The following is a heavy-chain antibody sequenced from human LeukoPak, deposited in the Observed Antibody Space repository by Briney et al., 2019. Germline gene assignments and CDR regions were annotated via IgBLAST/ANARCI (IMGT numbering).Heavy chain of an antibody. CDR2: IYYSGST. J-gene: IGHJ4*02. Sequence: SETLSLTCTVSGGSISSSSYYWGWIRQPPGKGLEWIGSIYYSGSTYYNPSLKSRVTISVDTSKNQFSLKLSSVTAADTAVYYCARLAICSGGSCYEYYLDYWGQGTLVTVSS. CDR1: GGSISSSSYY. V-gene: IGHV4-39*01. CDR3: ARLAICSGGSCYEYYLDY. D-gene: IGHD2-15*01.